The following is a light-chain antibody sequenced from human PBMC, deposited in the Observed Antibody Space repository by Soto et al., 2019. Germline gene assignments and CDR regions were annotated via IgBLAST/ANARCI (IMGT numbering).Light chain of an antibody. CDR1: SSDVGGYNY. CDR3: SSYTSSSTQV. J-gene: IGLJ2*01. V-gene: IGLV2-14*01. Sequence: QSVLTQPASVSGSPGQSNTISCTGTSSDVGGYNYVSWYQQHPGKAPKLMIYDVSNRPSGVSNRFSGSKSGNTASLTISGLHAEYEADYYCSSYTSSSTQVFGGGTKLTVL. CDR2: DVS.